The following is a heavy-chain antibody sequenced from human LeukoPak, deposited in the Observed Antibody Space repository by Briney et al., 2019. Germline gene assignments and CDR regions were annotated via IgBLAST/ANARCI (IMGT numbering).Heavy chain of an antibody. CDR1: GFTFSSYA. V-gene: IGHV3-23*01. J-gene: IGHJ4*02. Sequence: GGSLRLSCAASGFTFSSYAMSWVRQAPGKGLDWVSAISGSGGSTYYADSVKGRFTISRDNSKNTLYLQMNSLRAEDTAVYYCAKAYDSSGYYYLPDYWGQGTLVTVSS. CDR3: AKAYDSSGYYYLPDY. D-gene: IGHD3-22*01. CDR2: ISGSGGST.